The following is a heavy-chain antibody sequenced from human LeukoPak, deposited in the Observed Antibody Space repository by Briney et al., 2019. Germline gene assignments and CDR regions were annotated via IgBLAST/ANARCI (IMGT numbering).Heavy chain of an antibody. CDR2: FDPEDGET. CDR3: ETIYGGSSGELDN. J-gene: IGHJ4*02. CDR1: GYTLTELS. Sequence: ASVKVSCKVSGYTLTELSMHWVRQAPGKGLEWMGGFDPEDGETIYAQKFQGRVTMTEDTSTDTAYMELSSLRSEDTAAYYCETIYGGSSGELDNGGQGTLVTASS. D-gene: IGHD3-10*01. V-gene: IGHV1-24*01.